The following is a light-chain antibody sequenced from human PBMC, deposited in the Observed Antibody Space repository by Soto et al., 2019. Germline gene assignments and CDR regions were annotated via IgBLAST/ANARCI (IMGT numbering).Light chain of an antibody. CDR2: EVN. Sequence: QSVLTQPASVSGSPGQSITLSCAGVSSDVGVYKYVSWYQQHPGKAPKLMIFEVNNRPSVVSSRFSGSESGNTASLTISELQAEDEADYYCSLYTSSRSLVFGGGTKLTVL. J-gene: IGLJ2*01. CDR3: SLYTSSRSLV. V-gene: IGLV2-14*01. CDR1: SSDVGVYKY.